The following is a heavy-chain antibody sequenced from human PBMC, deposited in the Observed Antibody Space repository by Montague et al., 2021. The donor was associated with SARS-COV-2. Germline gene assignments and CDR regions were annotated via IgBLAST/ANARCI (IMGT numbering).Heavy chain of an antibody. D-gene: IGHD3-10*01. J-gene: IGHJ4*02. Sequence: SETLSLTCTVSGGSITSDDCSWIRTPPGKGQECIGLIYTSESTNYNPYLKSRVTMSVDTSRKQFSLKLTSVTAADTAVYYCAGGYGLVSYCCWGQGTLVTVSS. CDR3: AGGYGLVSYCC. CDR1: GGSITSDD. CDR2: IYTSEST. V-gene: IGHV4-4*07.